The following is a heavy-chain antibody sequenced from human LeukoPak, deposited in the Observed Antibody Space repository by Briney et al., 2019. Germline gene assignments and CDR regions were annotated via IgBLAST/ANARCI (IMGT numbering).Heavy chain of an antibody. CDR3: ASQRGNYYYYGMDV. D-gene: IGHD3-10*01. CDR1: GYTFTGYY. CDR2: INPNSGGT. J-gene: IGHJ6*02. V-gene: IGHV1-2*02. Sequence: ASVKVSCKASGYTFTGYYMHWVRQAPGQGLEWMGWINPNSGGTNYAQKFQGRVTMTRDTSISTAYMELSRLRSDDTAVYYCASQRGNYYYYGMDVWGQGTTVTVSS.